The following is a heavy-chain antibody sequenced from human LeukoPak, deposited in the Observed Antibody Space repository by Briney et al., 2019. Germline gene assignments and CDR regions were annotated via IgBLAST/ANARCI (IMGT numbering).Heavy chain of an antibody. V-gene: IGHV4-59*08. Sequence: PSETLSLTCTVSGGSISSYYWSWIRQPPGKGLEWIGYIYYSGSTNYNPSLKSRVTISVDTSKNQFSLKLGSVTAADTAVYYCARWRVRGTQLGGYAFDIWGQGTMVTVSS. D-gene: IGHD3-10*01. CDR1: GGSISSYY. CDR2: IYYSGST. J-gene: IGHJ3*02. CDR3: ARWRVRGTQLGGYAFDI.